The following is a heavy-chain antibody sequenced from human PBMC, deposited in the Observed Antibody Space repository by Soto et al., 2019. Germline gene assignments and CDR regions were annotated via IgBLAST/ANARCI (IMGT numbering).Heavy chain of an antibody. J-gene: IGHJ6*02. CDR3: AREIGIAAAGIYYYGMDV. CDR1: GFTFSSYS. Sequence: ESGGGLVKPGGSLRLSCAASGFTFSSYSMNWVRQAPGKGLEWVSSISSSSSYIYYADSVKGRFTISRDNAKNSLYLQMNSLRAEDTAVYYCAREIGIAAAGIYYYGMDVWGQGTTVTVSS. CDR2: ISSSSSYI. D-gene: IGHD6-13*01. V-gene: IGHV3-21*01.